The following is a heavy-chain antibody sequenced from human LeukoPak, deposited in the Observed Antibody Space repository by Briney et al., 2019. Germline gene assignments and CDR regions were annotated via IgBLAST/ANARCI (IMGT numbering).Heavy chain of an antibody. D-gene: IGHD3-22*01. CDR2: IYTSGST. J-gene: IGHJ4*02. CDR3: AETYYYDSTGPKEPFDY. Sequence: PSETLSLTCTVSSGSISSYYWSWIRQPAGKGLEWIGRIYTSGSTNYNPSLKSRVTMSVDTSKNQFSLKLSSVTAADTAVYYCAETYYYDSTGPKEPFDYWGQGTLVTVSS. V-gene: IGHV4-4*07. CDR1: SGSISSYY.